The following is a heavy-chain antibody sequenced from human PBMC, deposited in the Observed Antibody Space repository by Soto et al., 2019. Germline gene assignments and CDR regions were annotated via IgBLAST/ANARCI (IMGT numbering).Heavy chain of an antibody. CDR2: IYYSGST. CDR3: ARRGGVLVPAADYYYYGMDV. V-gene: IGHV4-39*01. Sequence: PSETLSLTCTVSGGSISSSSYYWGWIRQPPGKGLEWIGSIYYSGSTYYNPSLKSRVTISVDTSKNQFSLKLSAVTAADTAGDYCARRGGVLVPAADYYYYGMDVWGQGTTVPFSS. J-gene: IGHJ6*02. CDR1: GGSISSSSYY. D-gene: IGHD2-2*01.